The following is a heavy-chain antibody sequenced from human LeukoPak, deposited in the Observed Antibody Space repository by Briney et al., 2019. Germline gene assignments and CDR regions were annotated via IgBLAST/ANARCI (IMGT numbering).Heavy chain of an antibody. J-gene: IGHJ4*02. D-gene: IGHD3-3*01. CDR1: GFTFSSYS. CDR2: ISSSSSYI. CDR3: AGGLRFLEWLTGGDY. Sequence: GGSLRLSCAASGFTFSSYSMNWVRQAPGKGLEWVSSISSSSSYIYYADSVKGRFTISRDNAKNSLYLQMNSLRAEDTAVYYCAGGLRFLEWLTGGDYWGQGTLVTVSS. V-gene: IGHV3-21*01.